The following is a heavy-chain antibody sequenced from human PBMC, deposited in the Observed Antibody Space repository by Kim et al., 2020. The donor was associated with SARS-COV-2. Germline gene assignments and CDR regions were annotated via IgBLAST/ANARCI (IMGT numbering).Heavy chain of an antibody. CDR3: ARGGRANTMVRGVSNWFDP. D-gene: IGHD3-10*01. CDR2: INHSGST. Sequence: SETLSLTCAVYGGSFSGYYWSWIRQPPGKGLEWIGEINHSGSTNYNPSLKSRVTISVDTSKNQFSLKLSSVTAADTAVYYCARGGRANTMVRGVSNWFDPWGQGTLVTVSS. J-gene: IGHJ5*02. CDR1: GGSFSGYY. V-gene: IGHV4-34*01.